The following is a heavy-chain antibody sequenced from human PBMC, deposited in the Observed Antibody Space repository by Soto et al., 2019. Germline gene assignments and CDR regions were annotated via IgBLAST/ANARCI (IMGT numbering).Heavy chain of an antibody. Sequence: KAXETLSVTCTVSGGSISSSRYYWGWIRQPPGKGLEWIGSIYYSGITYYNPSLKSRVTISVDTSKNQFSLKLSSVTAEDTAVYYCARHFATKPNSGYYYYGMDVWGQGTTVTVSS. J-gene: IGHJ6*02. CDR1: GGSISSSRYY. V-gene: IGHV4-39*01. CDR3: ARHFATKPNSGYYYYGMDV. CDR2: IYYSGIT. D-gene: IGHD1-1*01.